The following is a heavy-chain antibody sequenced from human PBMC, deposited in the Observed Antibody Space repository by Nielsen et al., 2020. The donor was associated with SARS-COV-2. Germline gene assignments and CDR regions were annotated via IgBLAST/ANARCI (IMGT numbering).Heavy chain of an antibody. D-gene: IGHD2-2*01. Sequence: GESLKISCAASGFTFSFYAIHWVRQAPGKGLEWVAVISNDGNYKYYADSVKGRFTISRDNSKNTLYLQMNSLRAEDTAIYFCARDQLGYCSSTSCYGSGMDVWGHGTTVTVSS. V-gene: IGHV3-30*04. CDR3: ARDQLGYCSSTSCYGSGMDV. CDR1: GFTFSFYA. CDR2: ISNDGNYK. J-gene: IGHJ6*02.